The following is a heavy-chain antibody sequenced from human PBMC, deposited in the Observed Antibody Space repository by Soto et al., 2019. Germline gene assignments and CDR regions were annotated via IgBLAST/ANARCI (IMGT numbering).Heavy chain of an antibody. V-gene: IGHV3-21*01. CDR3: ARDLSLAGNY. CDR2: ISSTSTYT. CDR1: GFTFRSYA. Sequence: GGSLRLSCAASGFTFRSYAMNWVRQTQEKGLEWVSSISSTSTYTHYADSVKGRFTISRDNANNSLFLQMNSLRAEDTAIYYCARDLSLAGNYWGQGALVTVSS. J-gene: IGHJ4*02. D-gene: IGHD6-19*01.